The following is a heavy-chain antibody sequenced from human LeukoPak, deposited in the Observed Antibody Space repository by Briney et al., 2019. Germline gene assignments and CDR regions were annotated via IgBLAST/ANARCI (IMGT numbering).Heavy chain of an antibody. V-gene: IGHV5-51*01. D-gene: IGHD3-22*01. CDR3: ARHRYYYDSSGYYFDY. CDR1: VYSFTSYW. Sequence: GESLKISCKGSVYSFTSYWIGWVRQMPGKGLEWMGIIYPGDSDTRYSPSFQGQVTISADKSISTAYLQWSSLKASDTAMYYCARHRYYYDSSGYYFDYWGQGTLVTVSS. CDR2: IYPGDSDT. J-gene: IGHJ4*02.